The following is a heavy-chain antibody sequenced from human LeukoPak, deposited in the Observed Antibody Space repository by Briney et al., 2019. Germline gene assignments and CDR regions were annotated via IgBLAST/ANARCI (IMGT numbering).Heavy chain of an antibody. J-gene: IGHJ4*02. V-gene: IGHV3-7*01. CDR3: ARDKGDFWSGYYLFDY. D-gene: IGHD3-3*01. CDR2: IKQDGSEK. Sequence: GGSLRPSCAASGFTFSSYWMSWVRQAPGKGLEWVANIKQDGSEKYYVDSVKGRFTISRDNAKNSLYLQMNSLRAEDTAVYYCARDKGDFWSGYYLFDYWGQGTLVTVSS. CDR1: GFTFSSYW.